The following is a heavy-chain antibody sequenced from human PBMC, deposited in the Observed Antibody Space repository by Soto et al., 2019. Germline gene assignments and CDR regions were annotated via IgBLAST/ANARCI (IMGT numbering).Heavy chain of an antibody. D-gene: IGHD5-18*01. J-gene: IGHJ4*02. V-gene: IGHV3-30*18. CDR2: ISYDGSNK. Sequence: GGSLRLSCAASGFTFSSYGMHWVRQAPGKGLEWVAVISYDGSNKYYADSVKGRFTISRDNSRNTLYLQMNSLRAEDTAVYYCAKDLQLWSYYFDYWGQGTLVTVSS. CDR1: GFTFSSYG. CDR3: AKDLQLWSYYFDY.